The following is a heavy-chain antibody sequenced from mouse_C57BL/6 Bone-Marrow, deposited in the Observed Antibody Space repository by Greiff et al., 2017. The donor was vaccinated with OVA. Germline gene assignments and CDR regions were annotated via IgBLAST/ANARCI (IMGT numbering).Heavy chain of an antibody. J-gene: IGHJ2*01. CDR1: GYTFTSYW. V-gene: IGHV1-50*01. D-gene: IGHD2-12*01. Sequence: QVQLQQPGAELVKPGASVKLSCKASGYTFTSYWMQWVKQRPGQGLEWIGEIDPSDSYTNYNQKFKGKATLTVDTSSSTAYMQLSSLTSEDSAVYYCAREVLLEGLNYFDYWGQGTTLTVSS. CDR2: IDPSDSYT. CDR3: AREVLLEGLNYFDY.